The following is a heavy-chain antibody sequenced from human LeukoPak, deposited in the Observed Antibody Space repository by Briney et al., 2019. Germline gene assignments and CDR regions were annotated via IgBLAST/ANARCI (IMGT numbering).Heavy chain of an antibody. J-gene: IGHJ3*02. D-gene: IGHD1-26*01. CDR1: GYSLTELF. Sequence: ASVKVSCKVSGYSLTELFMHWVRQAPGKGPEWMGRFDPGDGETIYAQKFQGRVTMTEDTSTDTAYMELSSLRSEDTAVYYCATPGVGATTDAFDIWGQGTMVTVSS. CDR2: FDPGDGET. CDR3: ATPGVGATTDAFDI. V-gene: IGHV1-24*01.